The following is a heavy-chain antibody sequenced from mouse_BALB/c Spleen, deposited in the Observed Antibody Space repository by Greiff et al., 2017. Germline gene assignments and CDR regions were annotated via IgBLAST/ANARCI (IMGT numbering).Heavy chain of an antibody. CDR2: ISYSGST. CDR3: ARRVYYDFFDY. J-gene: IGHJ2*01. Sequence: EVKLVESGPGLVKPSQSLSLTCTVTGYSITSDYAWNWIRQFPGNKLEWMGYISYSGSTSYNPSLKSRISITRDTSKNQFFLQLNSVTTEDTATYYCARRVYYDFFDYWGQGTTLTVSS. CDR1: GYSITSDYA. D-gene: IGHD2-4*01. V-gene: IGHV3-2*02.